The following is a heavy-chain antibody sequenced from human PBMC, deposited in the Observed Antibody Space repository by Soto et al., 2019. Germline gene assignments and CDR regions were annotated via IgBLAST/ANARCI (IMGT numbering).Heavy chain of an antibody. Sequence: PSETLSLTCTVSGGSISSGDYYWSWIRQPPGKGLEWIGYIYYSGSTYYNPSLKSRVTISVDTSKNQFSLKLSSVTAADTAVYYCARYLRPATTRGHFDYWGQGTLVTVSS. CDR1: GGSISSGDYY. CDR3: ARYLRPATTRGHFDY. V-gene: IGHV4-30-4*01. CDR2: IYYSGST. J-gene: IGHJ4*02. D-gene: IGHD3-10*02.